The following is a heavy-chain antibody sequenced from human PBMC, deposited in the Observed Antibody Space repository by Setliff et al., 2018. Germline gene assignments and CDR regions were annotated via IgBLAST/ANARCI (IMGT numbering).Heavy chain of an antibody. CDR1: GYIFNTFG. CDR3: ARDGNGRKGDYYYYYYMDV. Sequence: ASVKVSCKASGYIFNTFGISWVRRAPGQGLEWIGWISPYNGDTKYAQKLQDRVTMTIDTSTSTAYVEVRSLRSDDTALYYCARDGNGRKGDYYYYYYMDVWGKGTTVTVSS. CDR2: ISPYNGDT. J-gene: IGHJ6*03. V-gene: IGHV1-18*01. D-gene: IGHD1-1*01.